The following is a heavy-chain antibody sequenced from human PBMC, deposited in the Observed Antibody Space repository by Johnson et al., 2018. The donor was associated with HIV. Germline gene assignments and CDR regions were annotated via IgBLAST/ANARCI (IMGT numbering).Heavy chain of an antibody. V-gene: IGHV3-30-3*01. D-gene: IGHD5-18*01. Sequence: QMQLVESGGGVVQPGRSLRLSCAASGFTFSSYAMHWVRQAPGKGLEWVAVISYDGSNKYYADSVKGRFTISRDNSKNTLYLQMNSLRAEDTAVYCCARERTYLDTAMVDAFDIWGQGTMVTVSS. J-gene: IGHJ3*02. CDR1: GFTFSSYA. CDR3: ARERTYLDTAMVDAFDI. CDR2: ISYDGSNK.